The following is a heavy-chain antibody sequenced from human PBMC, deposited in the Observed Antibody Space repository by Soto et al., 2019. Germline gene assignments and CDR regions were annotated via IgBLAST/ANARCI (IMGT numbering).Heavy chain of an antibody. V-gene: IGHV4-39*01. D-gene: IGHD6-13*01. CDR3: ARHGAYSTSVYYYYGMDV. CDR2: T. J-gene: IGHJ6*02. CDR1: Y. Sequence: YWIGWVRQLPGKGLEWMGPTYYSPSLQSRVTISLDTAKNHFSLNLRSVTAADTAVYYCARHGAYSTSVYYYYGMDVWGQGTTVTVSS.